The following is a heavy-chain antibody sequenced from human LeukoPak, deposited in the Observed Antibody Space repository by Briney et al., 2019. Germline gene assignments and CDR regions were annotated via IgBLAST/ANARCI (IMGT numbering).Heavy chain of an antibody. V-gene: IGHV3-30*02. J-gene: IGHJ4*02. D-gene: IGHD2-2*01. CDR2: IRYDGSKE. CDR1: GLTFSSYG. Sequence: PGGSLRLSCAASGLTFSSYGIHWVRQAPGKGLQWVAFIRYDGSKEYYADSVKGRFTISRDNSKNTLYLQMNSLRAEDTAVYYCAKDHCSSTTCYGSPGYWGQGTRVTVSS. CDR3: AKDHCSSTTCYGSPGY.